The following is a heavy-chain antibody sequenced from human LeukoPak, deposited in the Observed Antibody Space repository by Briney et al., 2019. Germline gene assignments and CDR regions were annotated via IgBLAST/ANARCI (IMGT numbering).Heavy chain of an antibody. CDR3: ARALSRPVAAHILDY. Sequence: SVKVSCKASGGTFSSYAISWVRQAPGQGLEWMGGIIPIFGTANYAQKFQGRVTITADESTSTAYMELSSLRSEDTAVYYCARALSRPVAAHILDYWGQGTLVTVSS. CDR2: IIPIFGTA. J-gene: IGHJ4*02. V-gene: IGHV1-69*13. CDR1: GGTFSSYA. D-gene: IGHD6-6*01.